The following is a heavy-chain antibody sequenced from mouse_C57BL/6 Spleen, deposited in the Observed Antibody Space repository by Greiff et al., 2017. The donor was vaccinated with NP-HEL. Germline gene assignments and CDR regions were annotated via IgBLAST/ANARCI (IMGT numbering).Heavy chain of an antibody. J-gene: IGHJ2*01. CDR2: IYPGDGDT. Sequence: VQRVESGAELVKPGASVKISCKASGYAFSSYWMNWVKQRPGKGLEWIGQIYPGDGDTNYNGKFKGKATLTADKSSSTAYMQLSSLTSEDSAVYFCARGGLGSSYFDYWGQGTTLTVSS. V-gene: IGHV1-80*01. CDR3: ARGGLGSSYFDY. CDR1: GYAFSSYW. D-gene: IGHD1-1*01.